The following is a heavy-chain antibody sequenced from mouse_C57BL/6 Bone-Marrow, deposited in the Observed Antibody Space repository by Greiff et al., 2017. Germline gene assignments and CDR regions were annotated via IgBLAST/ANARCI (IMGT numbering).Heavy chain of an antibody. CDR3: ARTYYSNSRFAY. D-gene: IGHD2-5*01. V-gene: IGHV1-59*01. CDR1: GYTFTSYW. CDR2: IDPSDSYT. J-gene: IGHJ3*01. Sequence: VQLQQPGAELVRPGTSVKLSCKASGYTFTSYWMHWVKQRPGQGLEWIGVIDPSDSYTNYNQKFKGEATLTVDTSSSTAYMQLSSLTSEDSAVYYCARTYYSNSRFAYWGQGTLVTVSA.